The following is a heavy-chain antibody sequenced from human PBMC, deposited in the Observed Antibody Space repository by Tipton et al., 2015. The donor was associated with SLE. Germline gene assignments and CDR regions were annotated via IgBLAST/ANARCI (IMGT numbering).Heavy chain of an antibody. CDR3: ARVELRSWAFDC. Sequence: QVQLVQSGPEVKKPGASVKVSCKASGYTFSAYNLHWVRQAPGKGLEWMGRINPNSGATDYAQKFQGRVTMTRDTSINTAYMELSRLRSEDAAVYYCARVELRSWAFDCWGQGTLVTVSS. CDR2: INPNSGAT. D-gene: IGHD1-26*01. CDR1: GYTFSAYN. V-gene: IGHV1-2*02. J-gene: IGHJ4*02.